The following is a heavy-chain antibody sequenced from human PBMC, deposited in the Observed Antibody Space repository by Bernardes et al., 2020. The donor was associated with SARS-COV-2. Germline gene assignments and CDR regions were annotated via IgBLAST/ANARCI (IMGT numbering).Heavy chain of an antibody. Sequence: SVKVSCKVSGYTLSELSMDWVRQAPGKGLEWMGGFDPEDGETIYAQKFQGRVTMTRDTSISTAYMELSRLRSDDTAVYYCARDGCSGGSCYSSWFDPWGQGTLVTVSS. CDR2: FDPEDGET. V-gene: IGHV1-24*01. J-gene: IGHJ5*02. D-gene: IGHD2-15*01. CDR3: ARDGCSGGSCYSSWFDP. CDR1: GYTLSELS.